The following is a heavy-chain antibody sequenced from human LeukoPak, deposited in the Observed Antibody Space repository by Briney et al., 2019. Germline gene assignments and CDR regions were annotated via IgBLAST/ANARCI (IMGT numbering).Heavy chain of an antibody. D-gene: IGHD6-13*01. CDR3: ARDGDWQQLGSYYYYYMDV. J-gene: IGHJ6*03. CDR1: GYTFTGYY. CDR2: NNPNSGGT. Sequence: GASVKVSCKASGYTFTGYYMHWVRQAPGQGLEWMGRNNPNSGGTNYAQKFQGRVTMTRDTSISTAYMELSRLRSDDTAVYYCARDGDWQQLGSYYYYYMDVWGKGTTVTVSS. V-gene: IGHV1-2*06.